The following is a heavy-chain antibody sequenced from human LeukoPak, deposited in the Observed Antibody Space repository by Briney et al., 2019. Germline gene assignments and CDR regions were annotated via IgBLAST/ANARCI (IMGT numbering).Heavy chain of an antibody. CDR3: ASTSFSMYYYYYMDV. V-gene: IGHV1-2*02. D-gene: IGHD2-2*01. J-gene: IGHJ6*03. Sequence: ASVKVSCKASGYTFTGYYMHWVRQAPGKGLEWMGWINSNSGGTNYAQKFQGRVTMTRDTSISTAYMELSRLRSDDTAVYYCASTSFSMYYYYYMDVWGKGTTVTISS. CDR2: INSNSGGT. CDR1: GYTFTGYY.